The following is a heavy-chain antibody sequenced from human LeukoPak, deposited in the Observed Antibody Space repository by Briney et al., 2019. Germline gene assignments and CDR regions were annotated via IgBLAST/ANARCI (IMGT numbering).Heavy chain of an antibody. D-gene: IGHD3-22*01. CDR1: GFIFSTYG. CDR2: ISNDGSNK. CDR3: AREGGAGYYFLNYFDY. J-gene: IGHJ4*02. Sequence: GGSLRLSCAASGFIFSTYGIHWVRQAPGKGLEWVAVISNDGSNKYYADSVKGRFTISRDNSKNTLYLQMNSLRAEDTAVYYCAREGGAGYYFLNYFDYWGQGTLVTVSS. V-gene: IGHV3-30*03.